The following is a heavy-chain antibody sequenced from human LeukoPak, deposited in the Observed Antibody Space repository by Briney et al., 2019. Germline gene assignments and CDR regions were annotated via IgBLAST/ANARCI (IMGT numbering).Heavy chain of an antibody. J-gene: IGHJ4*02. CDR1: EYTFTGYY. V-gene: IGHV1-2*02. Sequence: ASVKVSCKTSEYTFTGYYIHWVRQAPGQGLEWMGWVNPNSGGTNYARKFQDRVTMTRDTSITTAYMELGSLRFDDTALYFCARASDYSNYLNDYWGQGSLVTVSS. CDR3: ARASDYSNYLNDY. D-gene: IGHD4-11*01. CDR2: VNPNSGGT.